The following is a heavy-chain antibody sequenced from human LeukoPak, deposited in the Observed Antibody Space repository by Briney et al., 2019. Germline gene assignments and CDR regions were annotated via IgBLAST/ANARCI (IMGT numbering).Heavy chain of an antibody. CDR2: ISDNGGSS. V-gene: IGHV3-64D*09. CDR1: GFTFSAYA. CDR3: VKITSVTGGDC. D-gene: IGHD1-1*01. J-gene: IGHJ4*02. Sequence: GGSLRLSCSASGFTFSAYAMYWVRQAPGKGLEYVSGISDNGGSSFYADSVKGRFTISRDNSKNTLYPQMSSLRAEDTAVYYCVKITSVTGGDCWGQGTRLTVSS.